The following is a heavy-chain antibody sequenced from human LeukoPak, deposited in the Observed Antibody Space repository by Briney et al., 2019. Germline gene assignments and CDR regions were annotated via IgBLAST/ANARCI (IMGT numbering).Heavy chain of an antibody. J-gene: IGHJ4*02. V-gene: IGHV3-30*04. CDR1: GFTLNSYA. Sequence: PGGSLRLSCAASGFTLNSYAIHWVRQAPGKGLEWVAVISYDGSNKYYAESVKGRFTISRDNSKNTLYLQLNSLRPDDTAVYYCARDQLAYSGYDTLFDYWGQGTLVTVSS. CDR3: ARDQLAYSGYDTLFDY. CDR2: ISYDGSNK. D-gene: IGHD5-12*01.